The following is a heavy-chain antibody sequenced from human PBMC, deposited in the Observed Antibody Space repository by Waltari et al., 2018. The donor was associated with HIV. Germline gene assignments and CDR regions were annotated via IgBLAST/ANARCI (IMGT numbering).Heavy chain of an antibody. V-gene: IGHV3-30*18. CDR2: ISDDGSNK. CDR3: AKDYFVVVTAAGPFDP. Sequence: QVNLVESGGGGVQPGRSLRLYCAASGHSLSSYAMYWVRQAPGKGREWVAFISDDGSNKYYADSVKGRFTISRDNSKNTLYLQMNSLRAEDTAVYYCAKDYFVVVTAAGPFDPWGQGTLVTVSS. J-gene: IGHJ5*02. CDR1: GHSLSSYA. D-gene: IGHD2-21*02.